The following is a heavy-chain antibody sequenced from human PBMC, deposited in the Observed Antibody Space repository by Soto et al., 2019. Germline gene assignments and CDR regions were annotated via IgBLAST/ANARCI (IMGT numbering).Heavy chain of an antibody. CDR2: IYTSGST. D-gene: IGHD3-3*01. V-gene: IGHV4-4*07. CDR1: GGSISSYY. CDR3: ATQKYYDFWSGYYKPAEYFQH. J-gene: IGHJ1*01. Sequence: SETLSLTCTVSGGSISSYYWSWIRQPAGKGLEWIGRIYTSGSTNYNPSLKSRVTMSVDTSKNQFSLKLSSVTAADTAVYYCATQKYYDFWSGYYKPAEYFQHWGQGTLVTVSS.